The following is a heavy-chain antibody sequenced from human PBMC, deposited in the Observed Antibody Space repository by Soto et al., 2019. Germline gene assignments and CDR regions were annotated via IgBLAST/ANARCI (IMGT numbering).Heavy chain of an antibody. CDR1: GYTFTSYY. J-gene: IGHJ4*02. CDR3: ATIRYGGSSVVLNY. D-gene: IGHD2-15*01. CDR2: INPSGGNT. V-gene: IGHV1-46*01. Sequence: QVQLVQSGAEVKKPGASVKVSCKASGYTFTSYYMHWVRQAPGQGLERMGIINPSGGNTCNAQKFQGRLTMTRATSTSTVHMQRSNVRSEDTAVYYWATIRYGGSSVVLNYWGQGTLVTVSS.